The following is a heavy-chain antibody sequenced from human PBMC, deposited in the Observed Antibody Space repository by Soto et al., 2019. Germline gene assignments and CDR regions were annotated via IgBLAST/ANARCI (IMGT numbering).Heavy chain of an antibody. CDR3: SRDSSSCRGSHCYFDN. CDR1: GFTFSDHY. J-gene: IGHJ4*02. D-gene: IGHD2-21*02. CDR2: IRSKANSYMT. V-gene: IGHV3-72*01. Sequence: GGSLRLSCAVSGFTFSDHYLDWVRQAPGKGLEWVGRIRSKANSYMTEYAASVKGRFTISRDDSKNSLYLQMNSLKTEDTAVYYCSRDSSSCRGSHCYFDNLGQGTLVTVSS.